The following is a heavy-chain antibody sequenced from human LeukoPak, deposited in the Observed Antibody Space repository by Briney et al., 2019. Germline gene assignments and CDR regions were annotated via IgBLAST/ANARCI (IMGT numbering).Heavy chain of an antibody. V-gene: IGHV3-23*01. CDR3: AKRGIVIRAVIIVGFHKEAYYFDY. D-gene: IGHD3-10*01. CDR1: GITLSNYG. J-gene: IGHJ4*02. CDR2: ISDSGGST. Sequence: GGSLRLSCAVSGITLSNYGMSWVRQAPGKGLEWVAGISDSGGSTNYADSVKGRFTISRDNPKNTLYLQMNSLRAEDTAVYFCAKRGIVIRAVIIVGFHKEAYYFDYWAREPWSPSPQ.